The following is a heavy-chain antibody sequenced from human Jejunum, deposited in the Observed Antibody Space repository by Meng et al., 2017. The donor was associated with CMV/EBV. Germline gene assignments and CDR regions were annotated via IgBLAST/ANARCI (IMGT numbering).Heavy chain of an antibody. CDR3: ARDRYSSSTDHYYGMDV. CDR2: ISSHGSSI. CDR1: TFSEYY. D-gene: IGHD6-6*01. V-gene: IGHV3-11*04. Sequence: TFSEYYMSWIRQAPGKGLEWVSYISSHGSSIYYADSVKGRFTISRDDTKNSLYLQMNSLRAEDTAVYYCARDRYSSSTDHYYGMDVWGQGTTVTVSS. J-gene: IGHJ6*02.